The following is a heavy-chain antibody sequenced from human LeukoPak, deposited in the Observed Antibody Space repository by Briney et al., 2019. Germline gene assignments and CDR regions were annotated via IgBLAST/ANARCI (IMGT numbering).Heavy chain of an antibody. Sequence: GVSVKVSCKASGYTFTSYAMHWVRQAPGQRLEWMGWINAGNGDTKYSQKFQGRVTITRDTSASTAYMELSSLRSEDTAVYYCLIWGELSLNHWGQGTLVTVSS. CDR2: INAGNGDT. CDR1: GYTFTSYA. V-gene: IGHV1-3*01. J-gene: IGHJ5*02. D-gene: IGHD3-16*02. CDR3: LIWGELSLNH.